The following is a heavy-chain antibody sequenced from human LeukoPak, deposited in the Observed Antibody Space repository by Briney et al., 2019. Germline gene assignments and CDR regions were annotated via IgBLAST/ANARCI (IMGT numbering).Heavy chain of an antibody. V-gene: IGHV4-39*01. CDR2: IXYSGST. D-gene: IGHD3-9*01. J-gene: IGHJ4*02. Sequence: SETLSLTCSVSGASISSYYWGXXXQPPGKGLEWIGXIXYSGSTYYNPSLKSRVTISEDTSKNQFSLKLSSVTAADTAVYYCARHYYDILTGYYESFDYWGQGTLVTVSS. CDR3: ARHYYDILTGYYESFDY. CDR1: GASISSYY.